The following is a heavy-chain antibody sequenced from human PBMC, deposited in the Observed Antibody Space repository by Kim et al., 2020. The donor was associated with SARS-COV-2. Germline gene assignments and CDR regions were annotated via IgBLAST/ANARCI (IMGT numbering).Heavy chain of an antibody. J-gene: IGHJ4*02. Sequence: ASVKVSCKASGYTFTKYGVHWVRQAPGQSLEWMGWVNAGNGDTHYSPKFQDRVTITRDTSATTAYMELSSLRSEDTAVYYCARPSFCADGICPYYDSWGQGTLVTVSS. D-gene: IGHD2-8*01. V-gene: IGHV1-3*01. CDR1: GYTFTKYG. CDR2: VNAGNGDT. CDR3: ARPSFCADGICPYYDS.